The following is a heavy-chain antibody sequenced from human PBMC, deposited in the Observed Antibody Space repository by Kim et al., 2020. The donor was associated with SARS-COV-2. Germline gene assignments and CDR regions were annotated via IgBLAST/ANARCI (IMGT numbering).Heavy chain of an antibody. CDR1: GFTFSSYA. J-gene: IGHJ5*02. CDR3: AKSVSSSGWLNWFDP. Sequence: GGSLRLSCAASGFTFSSYAMSWVRQAPGKGLEWVSAISGSGGSTYYADSVKGRFTISRDNSKNTLYLQMNSLRAEDTAVYYCAKSVSSSGWLNWFDPWGQGTLVTVSS. CDR2: ISGSGGST. V-gene: IGHV3-23*01. D-gene: IGHD6-19*01.